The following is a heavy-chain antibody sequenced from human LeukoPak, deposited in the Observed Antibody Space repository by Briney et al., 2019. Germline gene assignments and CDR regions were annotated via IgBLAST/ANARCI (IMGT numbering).Heavy chain of an antibody. CDR2: ISGSGHRT. CDR1: GFTFSSYG. V-gene: IGHV3-23*01. J-gene: IGHJ4*02. CDR3: AKDWGEYFDYVWGSFTSFDF. Sequence: GGSLRLSCAASGFTFSSYGVSWVRQAPGKGLEWVSGISGSGHRTYYADSVKGRFTISRDNSKNTLYLQMNSLRAEDTAVYYCAKDWGEYFDYVWGSFTSFDFWGQGTLVTVSS. D-gene: IGHD3-16*01.